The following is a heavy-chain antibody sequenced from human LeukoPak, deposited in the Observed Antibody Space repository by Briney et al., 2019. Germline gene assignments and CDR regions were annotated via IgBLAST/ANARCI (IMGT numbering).Heavy chain of an antibody. D-gene: IGHD3-10*01. CDR3: RWGSGRYSFDY. CDR1: GFTFSYYW. Sequence: GGSLRLSCAASGFTFSYYWMHWVRQAPGKGLVWVSRINSDGSSASYADSVKGRFTISRDNAENSLLLQMNSLRAEDTAVYYCRWGSGRYSFDYWGQGTLVTVSS. V-gene: IGHV3-74*01. CDR2: INSDGSSA. J-gene: IGHJ4*02.